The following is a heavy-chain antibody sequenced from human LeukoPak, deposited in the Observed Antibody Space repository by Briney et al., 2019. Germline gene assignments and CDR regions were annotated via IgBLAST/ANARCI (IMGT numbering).Heavy chain of an antibody. CDR3: ASPDYYGPGSYQFDP. Sequence: SSVKVSCKASGYTFTSYYMHWVRHAPGQGHEWRGWINPNSGGTKYAQKFLGRVTMTTDTSISTAYMELSSLTSDDTAVYYCASPDYYGPGSYQFDPWGQGTLVTVSS. D-gene: IGHD3-10*01. V-gene: IGHV1-2*02. CDR1: GYTFTSYY. J-gene: IGHJ5*02. CDR2: INPNSGGT.